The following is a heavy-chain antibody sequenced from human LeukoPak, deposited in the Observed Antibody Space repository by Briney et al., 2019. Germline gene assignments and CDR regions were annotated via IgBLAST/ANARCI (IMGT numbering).Heavy chain of an antibody. V-gene: IGHV3-23*01. D-gene: IGHD2-2*01. CDR2: ISGSGGST. Sequence: GGSLRLSCAASGFTFSSYAMSWVRQAPGKGLEWVSAISGSGGSTYYADSVKGRFTISRDNSKNTLYLQMNSLRAEDTAVYYCAKSYCCSTSCSWDYYYYGMDVWGQGTTVTVSS. CDR1: GFTFSSYA. J-gene: IGHJ6*02. CDR3: AKSYCCSTSCSWDYYYYGMDV.